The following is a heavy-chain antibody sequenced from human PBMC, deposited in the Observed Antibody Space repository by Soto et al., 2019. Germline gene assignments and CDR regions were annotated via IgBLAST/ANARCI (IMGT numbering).Heavy chain of an antibody. D-gene: IGHD6-13*01. J-gene: IGHJ6*02. CDR2: IYYSGST. V-gene: IGHV4-59*01. Sequence: SETLSLTCTVSGGSISSYYWSWIRQPPGKGLEWIGYIYYSGSTNYNPSLKSRVTISVDTSKNQFSLKLSSVTAADTAVYYCVRAGLDSSSWYKQYYYYYYGMDVWGQGTTVTVSS. CDR1: GGSISSYY. CDR3: VRAGLDSSSWYKQYYYYYYGMDV.